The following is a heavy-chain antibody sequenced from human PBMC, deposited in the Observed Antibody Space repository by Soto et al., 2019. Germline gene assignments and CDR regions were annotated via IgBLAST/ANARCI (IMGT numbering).Heavy chain of an antibody. V-gene: IGHV4-31*01. CDR3: ARGVIH. Sequence: QVQLQESGPGLVKPSQTLSLTCTVSGGSISSGGYYWSWIRQHPGKGLEWIGYIYYSGSTYYNPXLXSXXTIALDTSKNQCSLKLSSVTAADTAVYYCARGVIHWGQGTLVTVSS. CDR1: GGSISSGGYY. D-gene: IGHD2-21*01. CDR2: IYYSGST. J-gene: IGHJ4*02.